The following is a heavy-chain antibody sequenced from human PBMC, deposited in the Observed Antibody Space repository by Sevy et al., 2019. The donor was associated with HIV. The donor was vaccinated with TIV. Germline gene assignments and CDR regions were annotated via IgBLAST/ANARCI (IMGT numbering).Heavy chain of an antibody. Sequence: ASVKVSCRASGYTFTYYDINWVRQATGQGLEWMGWMSPNGGNTGYAQKFQGRVTMTRNTSISTAYMELSSLRSEDTALYYCARFLSTSYYYYNAMDVWGQGTTVTVSS. CDR3: ARFLSTSYYYYNAMDV. J-gene: IGHJ6*02. CDR1: GYTFTYYD. CDR2: MSPNGGNT. D-gene: IGHD3-3*02. V-gene: IGHV1-8*01.